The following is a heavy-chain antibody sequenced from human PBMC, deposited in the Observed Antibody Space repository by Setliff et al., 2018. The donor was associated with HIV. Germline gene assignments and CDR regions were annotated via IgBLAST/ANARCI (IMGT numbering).Heavy chain of an antibody. V-gene: IGHV4-59*12. J-gene: IGHJ3*02. Sequence: SETLSLTCTVSGGPLSSYYWNWIRQPPGKGLEWIGDIDYRGSTNYNPSLQSRVIISADTSKNQFSLKLSSVTAADTAVYYCARTLLTHYNFWSGYYSYDAFDIWGQGTMVTVSS. CDR1: GGPLSSYY. D-gene: IGHD3-3*01. CDR2: IDYRGST. CDR3: ARTLLTHYNFWSGYYSYDAFDI.